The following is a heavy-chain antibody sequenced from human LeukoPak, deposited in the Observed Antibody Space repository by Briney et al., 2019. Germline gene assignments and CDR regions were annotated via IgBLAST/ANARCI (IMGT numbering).Heavy chain of an antibody. Sequence: NPSETLSLTCAVSADSISGYYWSWIRQPPGKRLEWIGYIFHSGFTNYNPSLKSRVTISIDTSKNQFSLKLSSVTAADTAVYYCARQVAVAVRDYWYFDLWGRGTLVTVSS. CDR2: IFHSGFT. D-gene: IGHD6-19*01. V-gene: IGHV4-59*08. CDR1: ADSISGYY. CDR3: ARQVAVAVRDYWYFDL. J-gene: IGHJ2*01.